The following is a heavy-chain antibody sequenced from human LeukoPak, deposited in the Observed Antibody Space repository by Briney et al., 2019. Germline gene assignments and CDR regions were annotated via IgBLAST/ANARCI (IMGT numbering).Heavy chain of an antibody. CDR1: GGSISSSSYY. J-gene: IGHJ1*01. CDR2: IYYSGST. CDR3: ARLIEAGTAEYFQH. V-gene: IGHV4-39*01. Sequence: SETLSLTCTVSGGSISSSSYYWGWIRQPPGKGLEWIGSIYYSGSTYYNPSLKSRVTISVDTSKNQFSLKLSSVTAADTAVYYCARLIEAGTAEYFQHWGQGTLVTVSS. D-gene: IGHD6-19*01.